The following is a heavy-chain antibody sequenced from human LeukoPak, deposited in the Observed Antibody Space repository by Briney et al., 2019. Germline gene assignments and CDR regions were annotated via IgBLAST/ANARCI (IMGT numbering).Heavy chain of an antibody. CDR3: ARSTPNCGGDCYPGGDYYYYMDV. CDR1: GGSISSGGYY. D-gene: IGHD2-21*02. CDR2: IYYSGST. J-gene: IGHJ6*03. Sequence: SETLSLTCTLSGGSISSGGYYWSWIRQHPGKGLEWIGYIYYSGSTYYNPSLKSRVTISVDTSKNQFSLKLSSVTAADTAVYYCARSTPNCGGDCYPGGDYYYYMDVWGKGTTVTVSS. V-gene: IGHV4-31*03.